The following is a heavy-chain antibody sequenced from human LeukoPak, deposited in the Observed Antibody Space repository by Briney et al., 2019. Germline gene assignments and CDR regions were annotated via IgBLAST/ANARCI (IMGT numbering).Heavy chain of an antibody. V-gene: IGHV1-69*05. CDR3: ARDGAHDYGDWDAFDI. CDR2: IIPIFGTA. CDR1: GGTFSSYA. D-gene: IGHD4-17*01. J-gene: IGHJ3*02. Sequence: SVKVSCKASGGTFSSYAISWVRQAPGQGLEWMGGIIPIFGTANYAQKFQGRVAITTDESTSTAYMELSSLRSEDTAVYYCARDGAHDYGDWDAFDIWGQGTMVTVSS.